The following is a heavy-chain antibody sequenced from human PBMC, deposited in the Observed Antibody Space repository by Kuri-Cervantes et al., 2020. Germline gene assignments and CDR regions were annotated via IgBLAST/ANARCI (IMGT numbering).Heavy chain of an antibody. CDR3: AKDTGYSSGWGVDY. D-gene: IGHD6-19*01. J-gene: IGHJ4*02. V-gene: IGHV3-9*01. CDR1: GFTFDDYA. Sequence: SLKISCAASGFTFDDYAMHWVRQAPGKGLEWVSGISWNSGSIGYADSVKGRFTISRDNAKNSLYLQMNSLRAEDTALYYCAKDTGYSSGWGVDYWGQGTLVTVSS. CDR2: ISWNSGSI.